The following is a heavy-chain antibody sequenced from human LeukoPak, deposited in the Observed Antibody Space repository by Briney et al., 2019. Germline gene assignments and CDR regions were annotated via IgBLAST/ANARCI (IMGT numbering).Heavy chain of an antibody. CDR2: IPYDGRNT. D-gene: IGHD3-10*01. J-gene: IGHJ4*02. CDR3: AKESSASYYFYY. CDR1: GSTFSSDG. Sequence: GGSLRLSCAASGSTFSSDGMYWVRQAPGTGLEWVAFIPYDGRNTYYADSVKGRFSISRDTSKNTLYLQMINLRAEDTAVYYCAKESSASYYFYYWGQGTLVTVSS. V-gene: IGHV3-30*02.